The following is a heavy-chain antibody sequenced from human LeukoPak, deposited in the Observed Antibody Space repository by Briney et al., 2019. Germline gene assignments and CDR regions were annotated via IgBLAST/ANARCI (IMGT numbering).Heavy chain of an antibody. CDR1: GFTFSTYA. J-gene: IGHJ6*02. CDR2: ISSDGSNE. V-gene: IGHV3-30*01. CDR3: ARDFGGRGAGSSGFYYYYYYIMDV. D-gene: IGHD3-22*01. Sequence: QPGRSLRLSCAASGFTFSTYAMHWVRQAPGKGLEWVAVISSDGSNEFYADSVKGRFTISRDNSKNTLYLQTNSLRAEDTAMFYCARDFGGRGAGSSGFYYYYYYIMDVWGQGTTVTV.